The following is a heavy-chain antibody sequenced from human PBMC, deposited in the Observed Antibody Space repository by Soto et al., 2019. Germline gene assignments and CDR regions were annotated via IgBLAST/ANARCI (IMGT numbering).Heavy chain of an antibody. Sequence: SVKVSYKSSGGTFSSFINYPINWVRQAPGQGLEWMGGIVPNVGTVNYAQKFRGKVTITADKSTGTAYMELSSLRSEDTALYYCARRDTSGFLRYFDNWGQGTQVTVSS. J-gene: IGHJ4*02. CDR3: ARRDTSGFLRYFDN. CDR1: GGTFSSFINYP. CDR2: IVPNVGTV. D-gene: IGHD3-3*01. V-gene: IGHV1-69*06.